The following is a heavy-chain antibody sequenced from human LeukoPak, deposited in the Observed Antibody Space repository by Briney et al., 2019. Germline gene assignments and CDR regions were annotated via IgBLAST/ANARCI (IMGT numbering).Heavy chain of an antibody. CDR2: IYYSGST. D-gene: IGHD6-13*01. CDR3: ARANPIGYSSSWYYFDY. CDR1: GGSISSGGYY. J-gene: IGHJ4*02. V-gene: IGHV4-31*03. Sequence: SETLSLTCTVSGGSISSGGYYWSWIRQHPGKGLEWIGYIYYSGSTYYNPSLKSRVTISVDTSKNQFSLKLSSVTAVDTAVYYCARANPIGYSSSWYYFDYWGQGTLVTVSS.